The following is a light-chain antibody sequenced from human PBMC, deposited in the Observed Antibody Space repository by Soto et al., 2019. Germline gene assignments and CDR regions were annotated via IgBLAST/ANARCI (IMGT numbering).Light chain of an antibody. V-gene: IGKV4-1*01. CDR2: WAS. Sequence: DIVMTQSPDSLAVSLGERATINCKSSQSVLYSANNKNYLGWFQQKPGQPPKLLIYWASIRESGVPDQLSGTGSETDFTLTISSLQAEDVAVYYCQHSFANYWTFDQGNRVEVK. J-gene: IGKJ1*01. CDR3: QHSFANYWT. CDR1: QSVLYSANNKNY.